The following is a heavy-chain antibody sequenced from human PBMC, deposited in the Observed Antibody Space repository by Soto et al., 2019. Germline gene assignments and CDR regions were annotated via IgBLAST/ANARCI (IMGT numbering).Heavy chain of an antibody. D-gene: IGHD1-1*01. CDR2: ISYDGSNK. V-gene: IGHV3-30-3*01. CDR1: GFTFSNYA. J-gene: IGHJ4*02. CDR3: GSEQLAVLRGVLDY. Sequence: GGSLRLSCAASGFTFSNYAMHWVRQAPGKGLEWVAVISYDGSNKYYADSVKGRFTISRDNSKNTLYLQMNSLRAEDTAVYYCGSEQLAVLRGVLDYWGQGTLVTVSS.